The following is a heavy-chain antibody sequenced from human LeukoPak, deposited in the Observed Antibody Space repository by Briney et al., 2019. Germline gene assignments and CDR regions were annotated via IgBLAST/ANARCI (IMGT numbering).Heavy chain of an antibody. Sequence: SETLSLTCSVSGESITSFHWSWIRQPPGKGLEWIGYIYYSGSTNYNPSLKSRVTISVDTSKNQFSLKLSSVTAADTAVYYCARGVCSSTSCYSLSADWFDPWGQGTLVTVSS. CDR3: ARGVCSSTSCYSLSADWFDP. V-gene: IGHV4-59*01. CDR2: IYYSGST. D-gene: IGHD2-2*01. J-gene: IGHJ5*02. CDR1: GESITSFH.